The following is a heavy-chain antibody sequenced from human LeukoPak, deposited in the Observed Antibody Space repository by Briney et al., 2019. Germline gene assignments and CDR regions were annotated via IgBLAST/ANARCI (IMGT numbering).Heavy chain of an antibody. CDR2: ISSSGSTI. J-gene: IGHJ3*02. CDR3: ARDDYDSSGYYSGAFDI. Sequence: QSGGSLRLSCAASGFTFSSYEMNWVRQAPGKGLEWVSYISSSGSTIYYADSVMGRFTISRDNAKSSLYLQMNSLRDEDTAVYYCARDDYDSSGYYSGAFDIWGQGTMVTVSS. V-gene: IGHV3-48*03. D-gene: IGHD3-22*01. CDR1: GFTFSSYE.